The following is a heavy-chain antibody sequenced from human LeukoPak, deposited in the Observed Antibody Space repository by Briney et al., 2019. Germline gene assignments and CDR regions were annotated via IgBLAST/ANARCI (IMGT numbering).Heavy chain of an antibody. CDR1: GGFISSYY. J-gene: IGHJ3*02. Sequence: SETLSLTCTVSGGFISSYYWSWIRQPPGKGLEWIGEINHSGSTNYNPSLKSRVTISVDTSKNQFSLKLSSVTAADTAVYYCARGSRLTDAFDIWGQGTMVTVSS. CDR3: ARGSRLTDAFDI. V-gene: IGHV4-34*01. D-gene: IGHD3-16*01. CDR2: INHSGST.